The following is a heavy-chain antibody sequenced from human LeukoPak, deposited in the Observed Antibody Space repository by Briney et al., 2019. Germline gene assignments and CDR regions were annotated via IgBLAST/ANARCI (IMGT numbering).Heavy chain of an antibody. CDR1: GGSFSGYY. Sequence: SETLSLTCAVYGGSFSGYYWSWIRQPPGKGLEWIGEINHSGSTNYNPSLKSRVTISVDTSKNQFSLKLSSVTAADTAVYYCASGGPIAARTDYWGQGTLVTVSS. CDR3: ASGGPIAARTDY. J-gene: IGHJ4*02. V-gene: IGHV4-34*01. CDR2: INHSGST. D-gene: IGHD6-6*01.